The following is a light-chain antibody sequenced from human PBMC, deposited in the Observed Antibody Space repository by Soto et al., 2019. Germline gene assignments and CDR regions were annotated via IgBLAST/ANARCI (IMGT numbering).Light chain of an antibody. J-gene: IGKJ1*01. Sequence: DIQMTQSPSTLSASIGDRVTITCRASQSISSWLAWFQQKPGKAPKLLIYKTSSFQNGVPSRFSGSGSGTEFTLTIRSLQPDDFATYYCQQYNTYPWTFGQGTKVEIK. CDR1: QSISSW. CDR3: QQYNTYPWT. CDR2: KTS. V-gene: IGKV1-5*03.